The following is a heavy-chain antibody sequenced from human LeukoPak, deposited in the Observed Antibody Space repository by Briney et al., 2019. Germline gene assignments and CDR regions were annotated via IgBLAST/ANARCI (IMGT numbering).Heavy chain of an antibody. D-gene: IGHD2-21*02. CDR1: GFTFRDFL. CDR2: ISGNGGTT. J-gene: IGHJ6*03. Sequence: RSLRLFCSPSGFTFRDFLLRWVPEGPGKSALCVGLISGNGGTTVYASSMEGQFNISRNNTHKSLFLEMNNLGTQDTALVYCAKSGLGDHGIFAGRGSPYYYYYLDVWGKGTTVIVSS. V-gene: IGHV3-43*02. CDR3: AKSGLGDHGIFAGRGSPYYYYYLDV.